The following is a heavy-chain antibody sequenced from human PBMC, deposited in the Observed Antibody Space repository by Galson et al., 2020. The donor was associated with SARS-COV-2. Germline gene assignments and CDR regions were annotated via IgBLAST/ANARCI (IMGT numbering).Heavy chain of an antibody. CDR1: GYSFSDYW. V-gene: IGHV5-10-1*01. J-gene: IGHJ4*02. Sequence: HGESLKISCKGSGYSFSDYWISWVRQMPGKGLEWMGRIDPSDSYTNYSPSFQGHVTISADKFTSTAFLLWSSLKASDTAMYYCARQYFSGGESYSGEFDYWGQGTLVTVSS. CDR3: ARQYFSGGESYSGEFDY. D-gene: IGHD2-15*01. CDR2: IDPSDSYT.